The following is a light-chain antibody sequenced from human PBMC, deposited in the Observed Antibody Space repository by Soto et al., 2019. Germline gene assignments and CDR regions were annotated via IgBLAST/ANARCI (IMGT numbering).Light chain of an antibody. V-gene: IGKV3-15*01. CDR3: QQYHNWPIT. J-gene: IGKJ5*01. CDR1: QSVGSN. Sequence: SPATLSVSPGESATLSCRASQSVGSNLAWHQQKPGQAPRILMYDASTRATGISARFSGSGSGTEFTLTISSLQSEDFAVYYCQQYHNWPITFGQGTRLEIK. CDR2: DAS.